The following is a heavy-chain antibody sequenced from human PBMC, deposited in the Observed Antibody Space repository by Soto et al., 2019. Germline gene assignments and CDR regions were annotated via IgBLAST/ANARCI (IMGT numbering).Heavy chain of an antibody. D-gene: IGHD3-10*01. CDR2: IYSGGST. J-gene: IGHJ6*03. CDR3: ARDLRGSGPKNYYYYYYMDV. CDR1: GFTVSSNY. Sequence: GGSLRLSCAASGFTVSSNYMSWVRQAPGKGLEWVSVIYSGGSTYYADSVKGRFTISRDNSKNTLYLQMNSLRAEDTAVYYCARDLRGSGPKNYYYYYYMDVWGKGTTVTVSS. V-gene: IGHV3-66*01.